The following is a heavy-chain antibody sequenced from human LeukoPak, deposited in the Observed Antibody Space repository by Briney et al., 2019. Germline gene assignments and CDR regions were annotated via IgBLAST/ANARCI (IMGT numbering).Heavy chain of an antibody. V-gene: IGHV3-7*01. CDR2: IKQDGSEK. J-gene: IGHJ4*02. CDR3: ARDLVTMVRGVMDENFDY. Sequence: HPGGSLRLXCAVSGFTFSSYWMSWVRQAPGKGLEWVANIKQDGSEKYYVDSVKGRFTISRDNAKNSLYLQMNSLRAEDTAVYYCARDLVTMVRGVMDENFDYWGQGTLVTVSS. D-gene: IGHD3-10*01. CDR1: GFTFSSYW.